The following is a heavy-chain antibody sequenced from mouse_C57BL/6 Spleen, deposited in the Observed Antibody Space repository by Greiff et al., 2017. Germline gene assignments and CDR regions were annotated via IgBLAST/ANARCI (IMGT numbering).Heavy chain of an antibody. D-gene: IGHD1-3*01. CDR1: GYTFTGYW. V-gene: IGHV1-9*01. CDR2: ILPGSGNT. Sequence: VQLKESGAELMKPGASVKLSCKASGYTFTGYWIEWVKQRPGHSLEWIGKILPGSGNTNYNEKFKGKATFTVDTSSNTAYMQLSRLTTEDSAIYYCARQWYFDCGGQGTTLTVSS. J-gene: IGHJ2*01. CDR3: ARQWYFDC.